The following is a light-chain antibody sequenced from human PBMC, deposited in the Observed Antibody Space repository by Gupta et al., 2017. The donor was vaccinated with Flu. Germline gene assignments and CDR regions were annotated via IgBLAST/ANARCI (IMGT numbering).Light chain of an antibody. V-gene: IGLV2-23*01. CDR2: EGI. Sequence: QSALTQPASVSGSPGQSITISCTGTSSDVGSYNLVSWYQQHPGKAPKLLISEGIKRPSGVSNRFSGSKSGNTASLTISGLQDEDEADYYCCSYAASSTWVFGGGTKLTVL. CDR1: SSDVGSYNL. J-gene: IGLJ2*01. CDR3: CSYAASSTWV.